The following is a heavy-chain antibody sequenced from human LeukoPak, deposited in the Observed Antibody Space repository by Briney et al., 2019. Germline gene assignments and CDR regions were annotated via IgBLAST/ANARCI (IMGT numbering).Heavy chain of an antibody. CDR2: ISAYNGNT. J-gene: IGHJ4*02. V-gene: IGHV1-18*01. CDR3: ARDHNVMGELDYFDY. D-gene: IGHD3-16*01. CDR1: GYTFTSYG. Sequence: ASVKVSCKASGYTFTSYGISWVRQAPGQGLEWMGWISAYNGNTNYAQKLQGRVTMTTDTSTSTAYMELRSLRSDDTAVYYCARDHNVMGELDYFDYWGQGTLVTVSS.